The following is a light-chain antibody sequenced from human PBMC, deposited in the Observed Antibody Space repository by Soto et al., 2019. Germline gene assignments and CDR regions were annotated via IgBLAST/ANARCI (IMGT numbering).Light chain of an antibody. CDR3: LQHYNYPYT. Sequence: MQMTQSPSSLSASVGDRVTITCRASQSIVRNLNWYQQKPGKAPELLIYTASNLESGVPSRFSGSGSGTDFALTISSLQPEDFATYYCLQHYNYPYTVGQGTKVDSK. J-gene: IGKJ2*01. CDR1: QSIVRN. CDR2: TAS. V-gene: IGKV1-39*01.